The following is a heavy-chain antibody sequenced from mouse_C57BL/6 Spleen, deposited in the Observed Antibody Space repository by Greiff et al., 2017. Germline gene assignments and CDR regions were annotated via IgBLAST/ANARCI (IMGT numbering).Heavy chain of an antibody. CDR3: ASIYDYDGLAY. D-gene: IGHD2-4*01. J-gene: IGHJ3*01. CDR1: GFSLTSYG. CDR2: IWSGGST. Sequence: QVQLKESGPGLVQPSQSLSITCTVSGFSLTSYGVHWVRQSPGKGLEWLGVIWSGGSTDYNAAFISRLSISKDNSKSQVFFKMNSLQADDTAIYYWASIYDYDGLAYWGQGTLVTVSA. V-gene: IGHV2-2*01.